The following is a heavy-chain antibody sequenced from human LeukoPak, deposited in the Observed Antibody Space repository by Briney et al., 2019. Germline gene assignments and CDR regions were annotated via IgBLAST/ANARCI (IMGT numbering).Heavy chain of an antibody. CDR2: ISYSGST. Sequence: PSETLSLTCTVSGDSINTFYWSWIRQPPGKGLEWIGYISYSGSTNYNPSLKSRVTISVDTSKNQFSLKLSSVTAADTAVYYCAGYRGYSYGYDYWGQGTLVTVSS. V-gene: IGHV4-59*01. CDR1: GDSINTFY. J-gene: IGHJ4*02. CDR3: AGYRGYSYGYDY. D-gene: IGHD5-18*01.